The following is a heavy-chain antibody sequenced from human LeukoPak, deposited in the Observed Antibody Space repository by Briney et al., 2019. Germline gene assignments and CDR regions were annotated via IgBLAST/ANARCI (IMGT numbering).Heavy chain of an antibody. Sequence: SVKVSCKASGGTFSSYTISWVRQAPGQGLEWMGRIIPILGIANYAQKFQGRVTITADKSTSTAYMELSSLRSEDTAMYYCARALIVGATIGAFQHWGQGTLVTVSS. D-gene: IGHD1-26*01. J-gene: IGHJ1*01. CDR3: ARALIVGATIGAFQH. CDR1: GGTFSSYT. CDR2: IIPILGIA. V-gene: IGHV1-69*02.